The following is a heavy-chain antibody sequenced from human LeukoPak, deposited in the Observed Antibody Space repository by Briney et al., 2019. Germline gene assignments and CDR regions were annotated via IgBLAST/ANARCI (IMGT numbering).Heavy chain of an antibody. CDR3: ARVGPRRDGYNADY. Sequence: TSETLSLTCTVSGWSVSSGSYYWSWVRQSPGKGLEWIGCMYYRGSSNYNPSLKSRVTISADTSNNQFSLKLNSVTAADTAVYYCARVGPRRDGYNADYWGQGTLVTVSS. D-gene: IGHD5-24*01. CDR1: GWSVSSGSYY. V-gene: IGHV4-61*01. J-gene: IGHJ4*02. CDR2: MYYRGSS.